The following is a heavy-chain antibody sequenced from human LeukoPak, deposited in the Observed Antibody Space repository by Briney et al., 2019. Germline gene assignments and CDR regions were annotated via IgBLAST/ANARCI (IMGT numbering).Heavy chain of an antibody. D-gene: IGHD6-19*01. CDR2: IRRKIDGGTS. J-gene: IGHJ4*02. Sequence: XQAPGXGXEWIGFIRRKIDGGTSEYAASVKGRFTISRDDSTSIAYLQMNSLKTEDTAVYYCSRSSGWLSVYWGQGTLVTVSS. CDR3: SRSSGWLSVY. V-gene: IGHV3-49*02.